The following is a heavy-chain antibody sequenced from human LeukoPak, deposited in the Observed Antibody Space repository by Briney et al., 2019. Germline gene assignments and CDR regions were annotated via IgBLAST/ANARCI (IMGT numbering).Heavy chain of an antibody. Sequence: APVKISCKASGYTFTSYGISWVRQAPGQGLEWMGWISAYNGNTNYAQKLQGRVTMTTDPSTSTAYMELRILRSDDSAVYYCARDQIPVRYGSGSRAAYYYYGMDVWGQGTTVTVSS. CDR3: ARDQIPVRYGSGSRAAYYYYGMDV. CDR1: GYTFTSYG. D-gene: IGHD3-10*01. J-gene: IGHJ6*02. V-gene: IGHV1-18*01. CDR2: ISAYNGNT.